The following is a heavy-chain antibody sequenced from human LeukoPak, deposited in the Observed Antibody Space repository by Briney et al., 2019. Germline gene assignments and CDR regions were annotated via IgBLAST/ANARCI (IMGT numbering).Heavy chain of an antibody. CDR2: ISYDGSNK. Sequence: PGGSLRLSCAASGFTFSSYGMHWVRQAPGKGLEWVAVISYDGSNKYYADSVKGRFTISRDNSKNTLYLQMNSLRAEDTAVYYCAEDLGGYWGQGTLVTVSS. J-gene: IGHJ4*02. CDR3: AEDLGGY. CDR1: GFTFSSYG. D-gene: IGHD3-16*01. V-gene: IGHV3-30*18.